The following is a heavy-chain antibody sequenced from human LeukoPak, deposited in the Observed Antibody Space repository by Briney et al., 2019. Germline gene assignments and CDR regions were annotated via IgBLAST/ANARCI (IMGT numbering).Heavy chain of an antibody. CDR3: ARDSYDSSGYRGIDY. J-gene: IGHJ4*02. CDR2: IYSGGST. CDR1: GFTVSSNY. V-gene: IGHV3-53*01. Sequence: GGSLRLSCAASGFTVSSNYMSWVRQAPGKGLEWVSVIYSGGSTYYADSVKGRFTISRDNSKNTLYLQMNSLRAEDTAVYYCARDSYDSSGYRGIDYWGQGTLVIVSS. D-gene: IGHD3-22*01.